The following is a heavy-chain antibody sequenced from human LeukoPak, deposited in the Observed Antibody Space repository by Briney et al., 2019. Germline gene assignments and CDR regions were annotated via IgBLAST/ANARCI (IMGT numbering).Heavy chain of an antibody. Sequence: GGSLRLSCAASGFTVSSNYMSWVRQAPGKGLEWVSVIYSGGSTYCADSVKGRFTISRDNSENTLYLQMNGLTAEDTAMYYCARDSYQDYYGRFDPWGQGTLVIVSS. V-gene: IGHV3-53*01. D-gene: IGHD3-10*01. CDR2: IYSGGST. CDR3: ARDSYQDYYGRFDP. CDR1: GFTVSSNY. J-gene: IGHJ5*02.